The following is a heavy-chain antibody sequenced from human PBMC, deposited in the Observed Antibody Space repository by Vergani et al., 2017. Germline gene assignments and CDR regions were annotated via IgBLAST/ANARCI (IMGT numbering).Heavy chain of an antibody. CDR1: GFTFSSYG. V-gene: IGHV3-30*03. D-gene: IGHD6-19*01. J-gene: IGHJ4*02. CDR2: ISYDGSNK. Sequence: VQLLESGGGLVQPGGSLRLSCAASGFTFSSYGMHWVRQAPGKGLEWVAVISYDGSNKYYADSVKGRFTISRDNSKNTLYLQMNSLRAEDTAVYYCAREWLGHNHYFDYWGQGTLVTVSS. CDR3: AREWLGHNHYFDY.